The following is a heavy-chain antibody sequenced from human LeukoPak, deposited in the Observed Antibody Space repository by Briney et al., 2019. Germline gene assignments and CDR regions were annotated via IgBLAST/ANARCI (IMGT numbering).Heavy chain of an antibody. D-gene: IGHD6-6*01. Sequence: NPSETLFLTCTVSGGSISRYYWSWIRQPPGKGLEWIGYIYYTGSTNYNPSLKSRVTISVDTSKNQFSLKLSSVTAADTAVYYCARHMDSSGYYYGMDVWGQGTTVTVSS. CDR1: GGSISRYY. CDR3: ARHMDSSGYYYGMDV. J-gene: IGHJ6*02. V-gene: IGHV4-59*08. CDR2: IYYTGST.